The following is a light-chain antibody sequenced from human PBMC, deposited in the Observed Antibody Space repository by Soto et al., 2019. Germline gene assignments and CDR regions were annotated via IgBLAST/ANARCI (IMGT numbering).Light chain of an antibody. J-gene: IGLJ1*01. Sequence: QSALTQPRSVSGSPGQSVTISCTGTSSDVGGYKYVSWYQQHPGKAPKLMIYDVSKRPSGVPDRFSGSKSGNTASLTISGLQAEDEADYYCCSYAGSYTFHYVFGTGTKLTVL. CDR2: DVS. CDR3: CSYAGSYTFHYV. V-gene: IGLV2-11*01. CDR1: SSDVGGYKY.